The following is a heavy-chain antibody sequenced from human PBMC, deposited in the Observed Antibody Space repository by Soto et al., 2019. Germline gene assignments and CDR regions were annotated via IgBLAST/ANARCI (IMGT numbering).Heavy chain of an antibody. CDR1: GGTFSSYA. CDR3: ARKTAYGGNPRYDYGMDV. J-gene: IGHJ6*02. CDR2: IIPIFGTP. D-gene: IGHD4-17*01. Sequence: QVQLVQSGAEVKQPGSSVKVSCKASGGTFSSYAISWVRQAPGQGLEWMGGIIPIFGTPNYAQKFQGRVTITADESTNPAYTERSSMRAEDTAVYYCARKTAYGGNPRYDYGMDVWGQGTTVTVSS. V-gene: IGHV1-69*12.